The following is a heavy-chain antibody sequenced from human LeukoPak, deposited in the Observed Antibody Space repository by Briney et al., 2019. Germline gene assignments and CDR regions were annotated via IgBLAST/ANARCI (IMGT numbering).Heavy chain of an antibody. J-gene: IGHJ4*02. Sequence: GGSLRLSCAASGFTFSSYAMHWVRQAPGKGLEWGAVISYDGSNKYYADSVKGRFTISRDNSKNTLYLQMNSLRAEDTAVYYCARDEARVVPAAISSLGYWGQGTLVTVSS. CDR2: ISYDGSNK. V-gene: IGHV3-30*04. CDR1: GFTFSSYA. D-gene: IGHD2-2*02. CDR3: ARDEARVVPAAISSLGY.